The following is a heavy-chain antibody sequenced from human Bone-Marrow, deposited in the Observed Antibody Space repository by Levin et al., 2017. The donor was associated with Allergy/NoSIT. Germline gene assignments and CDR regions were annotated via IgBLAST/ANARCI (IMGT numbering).Heavy chain of an antibody. CDR1: GYSFTRYA. Sequence: ASVKVSCKASGYSFTRYAMHWVRQAPGQGLEWMGWIYPYNGNTKYSQKFQGRVTITRDTSASTVYMEVSSVRSEDTAVYFCARFRVDDSNPLFDYWGQGTLVTVSS. CDR2: IYPYNGNT. J-gene: IGHJ4*02. D-gene: IGHD4-11*01. CDR3: ARFRVDDSNPLFDY. V-gene: IGHV1-3*01.